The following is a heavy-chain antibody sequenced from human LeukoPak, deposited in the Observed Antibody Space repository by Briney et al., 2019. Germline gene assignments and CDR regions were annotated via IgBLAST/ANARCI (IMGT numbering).Heavy chain of an antibody. CDR1: GYTFTSYG. Sequence: ASVTVSCKASGYTFTSYGISWVRQAPGQGLEWMGWISAYNGNTNYAQKLQGRVTMTTDTSTRTAYMELRSLRSDATAVYYCARSHYGDYVGAFDIWGQGTMVTVSS. CDR3: ARSHYGDYVGAFDI. CDR2: ISAYNGNT. V-gene: IGHV1-18*01. J-gene: IGHJ3*02. D-gene: IGHD4-17*01.